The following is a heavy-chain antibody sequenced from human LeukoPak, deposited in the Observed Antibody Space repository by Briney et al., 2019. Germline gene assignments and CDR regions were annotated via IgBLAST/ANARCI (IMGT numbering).Heavy chain of an antibody. V-gene: IGHV4-38-2*02. Sequence: SETLSLTCTVSGYSISSGYYWGWIRQPPGKGLEWIGSIYHSGSTYYNPSLKSRVTISVDTSKNQFSLKLSSVSDADTAVYYCASVHSSKEKFDYWCQGTLVTVSS. J-gene: IGHJ4*02. D-gene: IGHD2-2*01. CDR3: ASVHSSKEKFDY. CDR1: GYSISSGYY. CDR2: IYHSGST.